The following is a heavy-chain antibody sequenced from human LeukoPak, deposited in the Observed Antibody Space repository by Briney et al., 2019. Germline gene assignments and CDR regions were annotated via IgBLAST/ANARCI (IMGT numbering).Heavy chain of an antibody. J-gene: IGHJ5*02. V-gene: IGHV1-18*01. CDR3: ASLIRHWFVP. Sequence: ASVKVCCKAPGYTFTSYGISWVRQAPGQGLEWMGWISAYNGNTNYAQKLQGRVTMTTDTSTSTAYMELRSLRSDDTAVYYCASLIRHWFVPWGKVPLVTVSS. CDR2: ISAYNGNT. CDR1: GYTFTSYG.